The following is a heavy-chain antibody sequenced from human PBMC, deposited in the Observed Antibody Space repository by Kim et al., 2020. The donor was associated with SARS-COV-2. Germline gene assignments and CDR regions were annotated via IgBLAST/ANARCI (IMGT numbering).Heavy chain of an antibody. Sequence: SQTLSLTCAISGDSVSSNSAAWNWIRQSPSRGLEWLGRTYYRSKWYNDYAVSVKSRITINPDTSKNQFSLQLNSVTPEDTAVYYCARDGCFMTTVVTPGCYYYGMDVWGQGTTVTVSS. CDR1: GDSVSSNSAA. J-gene: IGHJ6*02. CDR2: TYYRSKWYN. CDR3: ARDGCFMTTVVTPGCYYYGMDV. D-gene: IGHD4-17*01. V-gene: IGHV6-1*01.